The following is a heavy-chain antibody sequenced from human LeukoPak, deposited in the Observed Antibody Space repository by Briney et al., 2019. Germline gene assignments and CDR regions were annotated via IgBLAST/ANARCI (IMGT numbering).Heavy chain of an antibody. D-gene: IGHD2-2*01. CDR2: ISHDGSNK. J-gene: IGHJ4*02. CDR1: GFTISSYA. Sequence: GGSLRLSCAASGFTISSYAMHWVRQAPGKGLEWVAVISHDGSNKYYADSVKGRFTISRDNSKNTLYLQMNSLRAEDTAVYYCARDEGGIVVVPAAFDYWGQGTLVTVSS. V-gene: IGHV3-30*04. CDR3: ARDEGGIVVVPAAFDY.